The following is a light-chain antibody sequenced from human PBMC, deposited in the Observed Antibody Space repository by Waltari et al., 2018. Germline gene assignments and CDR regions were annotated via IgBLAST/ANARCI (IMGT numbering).Light chain of an antibody. CDR3: SSYAGSNDVA. Sequence: QSALTQPPSASGSPGQSVTIPCTGTSSDVGVYNYVSWYQPHPGKAPNPRVYEVSKRPPGVPDRFAGSKSGNTASLAVSGLQAEDEADYYCSSYAGSNDVAFGGGTKLSVL. CDR1: SSDVGVYNY. V-gene: IGLV2-8*01. J-gene: IGLJ2*01. CDR2: EVS.